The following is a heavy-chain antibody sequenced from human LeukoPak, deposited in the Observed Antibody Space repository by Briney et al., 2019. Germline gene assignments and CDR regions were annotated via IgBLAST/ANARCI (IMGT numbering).Heavy chain of an antibody. J-gene: IGHJ4*02. D-gene: IGHD6-13*01. V-gene: IGHV4-61*02. Sequence: SSQTLSLTCTVSGGSISSGSYYWSWIRQPAGKGLEWIGRIYTSGSTNYNPSLKSRVTISVDTSKNQFSLKLSSVTAADTAVYYCAREYFSIAAAGFDYWGQGTTVTVSS. CDR3: AREYFSIAAAGFDY. CDR1: GGSISSGSYY. CDR2: IYTSGST.